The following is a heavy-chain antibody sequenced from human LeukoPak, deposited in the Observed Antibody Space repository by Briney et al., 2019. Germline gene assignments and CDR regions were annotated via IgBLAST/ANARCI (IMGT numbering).Heavy chain of an antibody. CDR1: GGSISSYY. J-gene: IGHJ4*02. CDR3: ARVYRVGATIYYFDY. Sequence: PSETLSLTCTVSGGSISSYYWSWIRQPPGEGLEWIGYIYYSGSTNYNPSLKSRVTISVDTSKNQFSLKLSSVTAADTAVYYCARVYRVGATIYYFDYWGQGTLVTVSS. V-gene: IGHV4-59*01. D-gene: IGHD1-26*01. CDR2: IYYSGST.